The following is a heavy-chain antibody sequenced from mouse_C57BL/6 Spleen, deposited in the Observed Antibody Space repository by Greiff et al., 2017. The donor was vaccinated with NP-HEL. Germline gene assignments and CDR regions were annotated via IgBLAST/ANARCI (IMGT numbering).Heavy chain of an antibody. Sequence: QVHVKQSGAELVKPGASVKISCKASGYAFSSYWMNWVKQRPGKGLEWIGQIYPGDGDTNYNGKFKGKATLTADKSSSTAYMQLSSLTSEDSAVYFCARWFYGVYFDYWGQGTTLTVSS. CDR2: IYPGDGDT. CDR1: GYAFSSYW. V-gene: IGHV1-80*01. CDR3: ARWFYGVYFDY. J-gene: IGHJ2*01. D-gene: IGHD1-1*02.